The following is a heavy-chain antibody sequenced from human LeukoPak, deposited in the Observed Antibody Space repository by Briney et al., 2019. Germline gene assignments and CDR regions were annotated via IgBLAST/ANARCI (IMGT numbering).Heavy chain of an antibody. CDR2: ISSSSYT. Sequence: GGSLRLSCAASGFTFSDYYMSWIRQAPGKGLEWVSYISSSSYTNYADSVKGRFTISRDNSKNMLFLQMNSLRAEDSAVYYCATDREGDPSAYYLVGGQGTLITVSS. V-gene: IGHV3-11*05. CDR3: ATDREGDPSAYYLV. D-gene: IGHD3-22*01. J-gene: IGHJ4*02. CDR1: GFTFSDYY.